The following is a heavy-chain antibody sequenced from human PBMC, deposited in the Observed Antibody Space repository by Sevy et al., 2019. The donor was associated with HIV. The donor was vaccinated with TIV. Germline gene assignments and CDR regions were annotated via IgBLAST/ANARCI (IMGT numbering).Heavy chain of an antibody. CDR3: ARDKTILEGRYGMDV. CDR2: ITSGSSYI. Sequence: LSLTCAASGFTFTTYTMNWVRQAPGKGLEWVSSITSGSSYIFYADSVKGRFTVSRDNAKNSLYLQMNSLRAEDTAVYYCARDKTILEGRYGMDVWGQGTTVTVSS. D-gene: IGHD3-3*01. CDR1: GFTFTTYT. V-gene: IGHV3-21*01. J-gene: IGHJ6*02.